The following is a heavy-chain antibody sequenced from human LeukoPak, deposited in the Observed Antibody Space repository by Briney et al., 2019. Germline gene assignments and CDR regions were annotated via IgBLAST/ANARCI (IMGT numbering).Heavy chain of an antibody. D-gene: IGHD3-3*01. Sequence: PSETLSLTCTVSGGSISSYYWSWIRQPPGKGLEWIGYIYYSGSTNYNPSLKSRVTISVDTSKNQFSLKLSSVTAADTAVYYCARDSIRDFWSGYYSGHYYMDVWGKGTTVTVS. CDR1: GGSISSYY. CDR3: ARDSIRDFWSGYYSGHYYMDV. J-gene: IGHJ6*03. V-gene: IGHV4-59*01. CDR2: IYYSGST.